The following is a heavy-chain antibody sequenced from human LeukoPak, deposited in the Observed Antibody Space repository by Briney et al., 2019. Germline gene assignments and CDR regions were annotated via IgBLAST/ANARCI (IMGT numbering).Heavy chain of an antibody. Sequence: GASVEASCKASGYTFTSYAMNWVRQAPGQGLEWMGWINTNTGNPTYAQGFTGRFVFSLDTSVSTAYLQINSLKAEDTAVYYCATDQSRWEELSFDYGGQGTLVPVA. V-gene: IGHV7-4-1*02. J-gene: IGHJ4*02. CDR1: GYTFTSYA. CDR2: INTNTGNP. CDR3: ATDQSRWEELSFDY. D-gene: IGHD1-26*01.